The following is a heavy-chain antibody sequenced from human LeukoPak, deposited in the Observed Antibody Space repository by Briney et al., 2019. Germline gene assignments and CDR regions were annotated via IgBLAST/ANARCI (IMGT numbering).Heavy chain of an antibody. CDR2: IVVGSGNT. CDR1: GFTFTSSA. J-gene: IGHJ4*02. CDR3: AAGAYYVSSGYYS. V-gene: IGHV1-58*01. D-gene: IGHD3-22*01. Sequence: SVKVSCKASGFTFTSSAVQWVRQARGQRLEWIGWIVVGSGNTNYAQKFQERVTITRDMSTSTAYMELSSLRSEDTAVYYCAAGAYYVSSGYYSWGQGTLVTVSS.